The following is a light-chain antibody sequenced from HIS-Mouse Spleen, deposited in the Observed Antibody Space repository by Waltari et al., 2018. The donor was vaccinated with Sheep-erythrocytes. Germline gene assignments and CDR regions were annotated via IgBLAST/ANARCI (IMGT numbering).Light chain of an antibody. Sequence: SYELNQPPSVSVYPGQTASITCSGDKLGDKYACWYQQKPGQSPVLVIYQDSKRPSGIPERFSGSNSGNTATLTISGTQAMDEADYYCQAWDSSSWVFGGGTKLTVL. CDR3: QAWDSSSWV. J-gene: IGLJ3*02. CDR1: KLGDKY. CDR2: QDS. V-gene: IGLV3-1*01.